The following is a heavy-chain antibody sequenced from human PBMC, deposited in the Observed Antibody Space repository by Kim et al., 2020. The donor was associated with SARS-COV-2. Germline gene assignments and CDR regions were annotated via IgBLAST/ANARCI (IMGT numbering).Heavy chain of an antibody. D-gene: IGHD2-15*01. CDR3: ARGGGGWSTGY. Sequence: TSYAQKFQRRVTMTRDTSTSTVYMELSSLRSEDTAVYYCARGGGGWSTGYWGQGTLVTVYS. CDR2: T. J-gene: IGHJ4*02. V-gene: IGHV1-46*01.